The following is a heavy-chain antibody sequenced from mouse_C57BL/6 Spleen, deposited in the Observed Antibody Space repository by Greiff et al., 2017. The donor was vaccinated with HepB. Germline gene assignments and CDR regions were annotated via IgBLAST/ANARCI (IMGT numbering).Heavy chain of an antibody. V-gene: IGHV1-69*01. CDR2: IDPSDSYT. CDR3: ARHYDYDEAWFAY. CDR1: GYTFTSYW. J-gene: IGHJ3*01. Sequence: VKLMESGAELVMPGASVKLSCKASGYTFTSYWMHWVKQRPGQGLEWIGEIDPSDSYTNYNQKFKGKSTLTVDKSSSTAYMQLSSLTSEDSAVYYCARHYDYDEAWFAYWGQGTLVTVSA. D-gene: IGHD2-4*01.